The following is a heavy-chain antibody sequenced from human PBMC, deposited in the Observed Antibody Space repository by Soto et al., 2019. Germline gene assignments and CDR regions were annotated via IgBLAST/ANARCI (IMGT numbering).Heavy chain of an antibody. Sequence: GGSLRLSCVASGITFARRAMSWVRQAPGEGLEWVSTITDSGGDAKYADSVRGRFAISRDNSKKTLYLQMSSLTAEDSAIYYCARGSTDSYPGSRIFDFWGRGTLVTVSS. CDR2: ITDSGGDA. CDR3: ARGSTDSYPGSRIFDF. V-gene: IGHV3-23*01. D-gene: IGHD3-10*01. CDR1: GITFARRA. J-gene: IGHJ4*02.